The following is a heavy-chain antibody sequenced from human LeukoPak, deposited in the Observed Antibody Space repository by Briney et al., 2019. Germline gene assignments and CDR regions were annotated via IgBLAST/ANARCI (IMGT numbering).Heavy chain of an antibody. J-gene: IGHJ5*02. CDR1: GFTFSNYN. D-gene: IGHD6-19*01. Sequence: GGSLRLSCAASGFTFSNYNMKWVRQAPGKGLEWVAFIRYDGSNEFYVDSVKGRFTISRDNSMNTLNLQMSSLRPEDTAVYYCARSVAGITWFDPWGQGTLVTVSS. CDR2: IRYDGSNE. CDR3: ARSVAGITWFDP. V-gene: IGHV3-30*02.